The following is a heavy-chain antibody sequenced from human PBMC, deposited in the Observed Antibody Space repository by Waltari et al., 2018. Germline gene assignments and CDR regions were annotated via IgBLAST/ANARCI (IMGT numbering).Heavy chain of an antibody. V-gene: IGHV1-69*04. CDR1: GGTFSSYA. Sequence: QVQLVQSGAEVKKPGSSVKVSCKASGGTFSSYAISWVRQAPGQGLEWMGGIIPILGIANDAQKFQGRVTITANESTSTAYMELSSLRSEDTAVYYCASPRDIAVAGSEYFQHWGQGTLVTVSS. D-gene: IGHD6-19*01. J-gene: IGHJ1*01. CDR2: IIPILGIA. CDR3: ASPRDIAVAGSEYFQH.